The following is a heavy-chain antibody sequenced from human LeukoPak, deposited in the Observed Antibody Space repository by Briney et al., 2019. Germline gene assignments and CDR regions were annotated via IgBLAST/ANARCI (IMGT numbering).Heavy chain of an antibody. CDR3: AREQTIVVVPAAIGDYYYYMDV. J-gene: IGHJ6*03. CDR1: GFTFSSYW. CDR2: IKQDGSEK. V-gene: IGHV3-7*01. Sequence: GGSLRLSCAASGFTFSSYWMSWVRQAPGKGLEWVANIKQDGSEKYYVDSVQGRFTISRDNAKNSLYLQMNSLRAEDTAVYYCAREQTIVVVPAAIGDYYYYMDVWGKGTTVTVSS. D-gene: IGHD2-2*02.